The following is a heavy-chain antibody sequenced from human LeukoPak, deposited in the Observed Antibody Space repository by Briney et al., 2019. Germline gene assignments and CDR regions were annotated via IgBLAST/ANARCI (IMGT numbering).Heavy chain of an antibody. CDR1: GYTFTSYG. Sequence: ASVKVSCKASGYTFTSYGISWVRQAPGQGLEWVGWISAYAQKFQGRVTMTTDTSTSTAYMELRSLRSDDTAVHYCARRFNYYDSSGYYEGFYFDYWGQGTLVTVSS. CDR3: ARRFNYYDSSGYYEGFYFDY. CDR2: ISAY. J-gene: IGHJ4*02. V-gene: IGHV1-18*01. D-gene: IGHD3-22*01.